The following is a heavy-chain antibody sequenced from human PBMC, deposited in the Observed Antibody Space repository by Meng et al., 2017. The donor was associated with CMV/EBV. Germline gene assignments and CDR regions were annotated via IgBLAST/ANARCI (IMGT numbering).Heavy chain of an antibody. CDR1: GYTFTSYD. Sequence: ASVKVSCKASGYTFTSYDINWVRQATGQRLEWMGWMNPNSGNTGYAQKFQGRVTMTRNTSISTAYMELSSLRSEDTAVYYCARGLRIFGVVPSPYYFDYWGQGTLVTVSS. J-gene: IGHJ4*02. D-gene: IGHD3-3*01. CDR3: ARGLRIFGVVPSPYYFDY. CDR2: MNPNSGNT. V-gene: IGHV1-8*01.